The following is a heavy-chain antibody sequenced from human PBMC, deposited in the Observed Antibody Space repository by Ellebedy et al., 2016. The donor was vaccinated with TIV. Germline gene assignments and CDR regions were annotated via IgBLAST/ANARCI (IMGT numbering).Heavy chain of an antibody. Sequence: AASVKVSCKASGYTFTRYYMHWVRQAPGQGLEWMGRIKPSSGSHNYAQQFQGRVIMTRGTSTSTVYMEMRGLRSEDTAVYYCARLGGLGPDVWGQGTTVTVSS. CDR2: IKPSSGSH. CDR3: ARLGGLGPDV. D-gene: IGHD3-16*01. CDR1: GYTFTRYY. J-gene: IGHJ6*02. V-gene: IGHV1-46*01.